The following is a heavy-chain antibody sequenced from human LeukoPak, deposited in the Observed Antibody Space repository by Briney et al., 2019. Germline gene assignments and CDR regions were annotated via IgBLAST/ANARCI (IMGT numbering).Heavy chain of an antibody. CDR3: SRRRIAAAGTDP. J-gene: IGHJ5*02. D-gene: IGHD6-13*01. V-gene: IGHV4-39*01. CDR2: IWYSGNT. Sequence: SETLSLTCTVSGGSISSGGYYWSWIRQHPGKGLEWIGSIWYSGNTWYNPSLKSRVTISVDTSKNQFSLKLRSVTAADTAVYYCSRRRIAAAGTDPWGQGTLVTVSS. CDR1: GGSISSGGYY.